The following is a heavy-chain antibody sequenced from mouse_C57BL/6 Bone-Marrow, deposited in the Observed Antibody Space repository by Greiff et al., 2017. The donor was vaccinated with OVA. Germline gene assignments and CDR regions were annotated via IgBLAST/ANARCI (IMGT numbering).Heavy chain of an antibody. D-gene: IGHD1-1*01. CDR1: GYTFTSYW. CDR2: IHPNSGST. V-gene: IGHV1-64*01. CDR3: ARKYYYGSSYGWYFDV. Sequence: QVQLQQPGAELVKPGASVKLSCKASGYTFTSYWMHWVKQRPGQGLEWIGMIHPNSGSTNYNEKFKSKATLTVDKSSSPAYMQLSSLTSEDSAVYYCARKYYYGSSYGWYFDVWGTGTTVTVSS. J-gene: IGHJ1*03.